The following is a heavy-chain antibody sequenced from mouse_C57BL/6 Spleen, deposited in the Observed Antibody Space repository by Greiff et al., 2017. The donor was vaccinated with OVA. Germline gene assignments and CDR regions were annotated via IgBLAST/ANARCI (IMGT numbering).Heavy chain of an antibody. CDR1: GYAFSSSW. CDR3: ARSEDYSSEGYFDV. Sequence: VKLQQSGPELVKPGASVKISCKASGYAFSSSWMNWVKQRPGKGLEWIGRIYPGDGDTNYNGKFKGKATLTVDKSSSTAYMQHSSLTSEDSAVNFCARSEDYSSEGYFDVWGTGTTVTVSS. D-gene: IGHD1-1*01. CDR2: IYPGDGDT. J-gene: IGHJ1*03. V-gene: IGHV1-82*01.